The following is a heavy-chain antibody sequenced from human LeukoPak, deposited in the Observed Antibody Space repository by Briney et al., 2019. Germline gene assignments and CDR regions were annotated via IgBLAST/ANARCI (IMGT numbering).Heavy chain of an antibody. V-gene: IGHV4-38-2*02. CDR3: ARDPRPHSLYYDFWSGYSPFDY. CDR2: IYHSGST. J-gene: IGHJ4*02. D-gene: IGHD3-3*01. CDR1: GYSISSGYY. Sequence: SETLSLTCTVSGYSISSGYYWGRIRPPPGKGLEWIGSIYHSGSTYYDPSLKSRVTISVDTSKNQFSLKLSSVTAADTAVYYCARDPRPHSLYYDFWSGYSPFDYWGQGTLVTVSS.